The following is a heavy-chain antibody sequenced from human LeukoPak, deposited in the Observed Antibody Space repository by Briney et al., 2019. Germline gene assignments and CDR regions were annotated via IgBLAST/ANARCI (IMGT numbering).Heavy chain of an antibody. CDR1: GGSISSSSYY. CDR3: ARSRRERFDY. J-gene: IGHJ4*02. V-gene: IGHV4-39*07. Sequence: PSETLSLTCTVSGGSISSSSYYWGWIRQPPGKGLEWIGSIYYSGGTYYNPSLKSRVTISVDTSKNQFSLRLSSVTAADTAVYYCARSRRERFDYWGQGTLVTVSS. CDR2: IYYSGGT. D-gene: IGHD1-26*01.